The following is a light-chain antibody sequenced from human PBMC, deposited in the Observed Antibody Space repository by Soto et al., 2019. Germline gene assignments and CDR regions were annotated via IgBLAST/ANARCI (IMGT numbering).Light chain of an antibody. CDR2: GAS. V-gene: IGKV3-20*01. CDR1: QSVTSR. Sequence: EIVLPQSTATLSSFPGGRATPSCRASQSVTSRLAWYQHKPGQAPRLLISGASSRATGIPNRFSGSGSGTDFTLTISRLAPEDFALYYCHQYGASPITFGQGTRPEIK. CDR3: HQYGASPIT. J-gene: IGKJ5*01.